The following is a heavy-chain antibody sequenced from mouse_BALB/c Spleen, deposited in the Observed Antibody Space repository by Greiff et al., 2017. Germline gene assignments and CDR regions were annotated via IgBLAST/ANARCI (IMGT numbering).Heavy chain of an antibody. Sequence: QVQLKQSGPGLVAPSQSLSITCTVSGFSLTGYGVNWVRQPPGKGLEWLGMIWGDGSTDYNSALKSRLSISKDNSKSQVFLKMNSLQTDDTARYYCARDRYGNYGYYAMDYWGQGTSVTVSS. J-gene: IGHJ4*01. CDR3: ARDRYGNYGYYAMDY. CDR1: GFSLTGYG. CDR2: IWGDGST. V-gene: IGHV2-6-7*01. D-gene: IGHD2-10*02.